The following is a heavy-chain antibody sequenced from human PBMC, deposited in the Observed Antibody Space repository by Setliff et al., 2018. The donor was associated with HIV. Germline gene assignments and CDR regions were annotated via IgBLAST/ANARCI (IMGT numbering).Heavy chain of an antibody. J-gene: IGHJ4*02. Sequence: PSETLSLTCTVSGGSISSGDYYWSWIRQPPGKGLEWIGYIYYSGSTYYNPSLKSRVTISIDTSKNQFSLRLSSVTAADTAVYYCARGVRDNSGWSSYYFDYWGQGTLVTVSS. D-gene: IGHD6-19*01. V-gene: IGHV4-30-4*08. CDR1: GGSISSGDYY. CDR3: ARGVRDNSGWSSYYFDY. CDR2: IYYSGST.